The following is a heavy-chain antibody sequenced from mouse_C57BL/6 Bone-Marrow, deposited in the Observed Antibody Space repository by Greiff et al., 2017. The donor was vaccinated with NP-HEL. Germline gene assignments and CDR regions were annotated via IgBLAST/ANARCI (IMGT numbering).Heavy chain of an antibody. CDR1: GYTFTDYY. J-gene: IGHJ4*01. V-gene: IGHV1-26*01. CDR3: ARDPGEYAMDY. Sequence: VQLKQSGPELVKPGASVKISCKASGYTFTDYYMNWVKQSPGKSLEWIGDINPNNGGTSYNQKFKGKATLTVDKSSSTAYMELLSLTSEDSAVYYCARDPGEYAMDYWGQGTSVTVSS. CDR2: INPNNGGT.